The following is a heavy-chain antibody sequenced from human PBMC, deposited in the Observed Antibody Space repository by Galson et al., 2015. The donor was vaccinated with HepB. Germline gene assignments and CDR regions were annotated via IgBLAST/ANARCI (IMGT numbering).Heavy chain of an antibody. CDR1: GFTFSSYW. Sequence: SLRLSCAASGFTFSSYWMSWVRQAPGKGLEWVANIKQDGSEKYYVDSVKGRFTISRDNAKNSLYLQMNSLRAEDTAVYYCARDSEDKQQQLEGGSDAFDIWGQGTMVTVSS. V-gene: IGHV3-7*01. CDR3: ARDSEDKQQQLEGGSDAFDI. J-gene: IGHJ3*02. D-gene: IGHD6-13*01. CDR2: IKQDGSEK.